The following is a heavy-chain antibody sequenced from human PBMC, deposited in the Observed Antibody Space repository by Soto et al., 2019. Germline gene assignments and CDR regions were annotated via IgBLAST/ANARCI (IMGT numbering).Heavy chain of an antibody. V-gene: IGHV4-30-4*01. D-gene: IGHD2-21*02. CDR2: IYYSGTT. CDR1: GGSVSRDSNF. J-gene: IGHJ4*02. Sequence: PSETLSLTCTVSGGSVSRDSNFWSWLRQPPGKGLEWIGYIYYSGTTYYNPSLKSRLTLSIDTSRNQFSLKLSSVTAADTAVYYCARNLDYGGDSDYFDYWGQGAQVTVSS. CDR3: ARNLDYGGDSDYFDY.